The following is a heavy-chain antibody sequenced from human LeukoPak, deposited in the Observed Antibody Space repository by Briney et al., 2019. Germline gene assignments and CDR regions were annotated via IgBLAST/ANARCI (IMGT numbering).Heavy chain of an antibody. V-gene: IGHV4-4*07. CDR3: ARGPRVYGMDV. CDR1: GGSISSSY. Sequence: TATPSLTCTVFGGSISSSYGSWVRQPAGEGLEWIGRVYSSGVTIYNPSLKSHVKMSVNSSKDQDTVVQSSVTAAYTAVYDCARGPRVYGMDVWGQGTTVTVSS. CDR2: VYSSGVT. J-gene: IGHJ6*01.